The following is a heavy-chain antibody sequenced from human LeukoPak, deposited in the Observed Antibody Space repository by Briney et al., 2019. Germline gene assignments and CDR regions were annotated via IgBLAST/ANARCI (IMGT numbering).Heavy chain of an antibody. CDR1: GFTFGSYS. Sequence: AGGSLRLSCAASGFTFGSYSMNWVRQAPGKGLEWVSAISGSGGSTYYADSVKGRFTISRDNSKNTLYLQMNSLRAEDTAVYYCAKVFPPTFDYGGNSGHPDYWGQGTLVTVSS. D-gene: IGHD4-23*01. CDR2: ISGSGGST. CDR3: AKVFPPTFDYGGNSGHPDY. J-gene: IGHJ4*02. V-gene: IGHV3-23*01.